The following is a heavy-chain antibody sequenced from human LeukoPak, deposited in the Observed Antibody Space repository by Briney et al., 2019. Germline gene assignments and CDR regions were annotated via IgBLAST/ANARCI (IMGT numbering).Heavy chain of an antibody. J-gene: IGHJ4*02. D-gene: IGHD4/OR15-4a*01. V-gene: IGHV3-53*01. CDR3: ARRAGAYSHPYDY. Sequence: GGSLRLSCAASGFTFINAWMAWVRQAPGKGLEWVSFIYSDNTHYSDSVKGRFTISRDNSKNTLYLQMNSLRAEDTAVYYCARRAGAYSHPYDYWGQGTLATVSS. CDR1: GFTFINAW. CDR2: IYSDNT.